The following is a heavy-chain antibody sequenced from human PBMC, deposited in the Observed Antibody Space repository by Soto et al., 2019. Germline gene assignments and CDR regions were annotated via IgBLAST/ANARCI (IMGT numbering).Heavy chain of an antibody. V-gene: IGHV3-15*01. CDR1: GFPLSNSW. Sequence: EVQVVEPGGGLVKPGGSLRLSCGAFGFPLSNSWVSWVRQAPGKGLEWVGRIKSKADGGTTDYAAPVKGRFTISRDDSKNTLFLQMESRKTEDTAVYYCTPGGVGHSDYWGQGTLVTVSS. J-gene: IGHJ4*02. D-gene: IGHD1-26*01. CDR2: IKSKADGGTT. CDR3: TPGGVGHSDY.